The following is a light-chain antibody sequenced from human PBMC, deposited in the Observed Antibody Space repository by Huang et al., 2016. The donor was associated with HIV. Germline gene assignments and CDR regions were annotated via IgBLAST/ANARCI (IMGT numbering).Light chain of an antibody. CDR2: GAS. J-gene: IGKJ1*01. V-gene: IGKV3-15*01. CDR3: LQYYDWPPWT. CDR1: QNVYSN. Sequence: ETVMTQSPASLSLSPGERATLSCRAGQNVYSNLAWYQHKPGQAPRLLIYGASTRAIGVPARFSGSGSGTEFALTISSLQSEDFAVYYCLQYYDWPPWTFGQGTKVEIK.